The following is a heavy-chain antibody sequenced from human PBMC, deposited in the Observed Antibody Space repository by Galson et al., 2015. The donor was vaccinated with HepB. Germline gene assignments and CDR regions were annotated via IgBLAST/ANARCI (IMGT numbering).Heavy chain of an antibody. CDR1: GFTFSSYA. CDR3: AKGPRRSIAVAAYFDY. CDR2: ISGSGGST. Sequence: SLRLSCAASGFTFSSYAMSWVRQAPGKGLEWVSAISGSGGSTYYADSVKGRFTISRDNSKNTLYLQMNSLRAEDTAVYYCAKGPRRSIAVAAYFDYWGQGTLVTVSS. J-gene: IGHJ4*02. V-gene: IGHV3-23*01. D-gene: IGHD6-19*01.